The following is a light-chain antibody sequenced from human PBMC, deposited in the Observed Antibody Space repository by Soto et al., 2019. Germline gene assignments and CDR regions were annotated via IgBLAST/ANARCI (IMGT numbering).Light chain of an antibody. Sequence: QSALTQPASVSGSPGQSITISCTGTSSDVGGHNYVSWYQQHPGKAPKLMIYEVSNRPSGVSNRFSGSKSGNTASLTISGLQAEDEADYYCSSYINSSTLVFGGGTKLTVL. V-gene: IGLV2-14*01. CDR2: EVS. CDR1: SSDVGGHNY. J-gene: IGLJ3*02. CDR3: SSYINSSTLV.